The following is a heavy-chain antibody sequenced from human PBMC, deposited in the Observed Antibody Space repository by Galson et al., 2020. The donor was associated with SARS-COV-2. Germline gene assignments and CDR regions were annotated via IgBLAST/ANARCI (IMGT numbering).Heavy chain of an antibody. V-gene: IGHV3-11*01. CDR2: ISPNAITI. J-gene: IGHJ5*02. D-gene: IGHD3-22*01. CDR1: GFTFSEYY. Sequence: GSLRLSCAASGFTFSEYYMSWIRQAPGKGLEWISYISPNAITIYYADSVKGRFTISRDNSKNSLYLQLDSLRAEDTAVYYCARDGRPMTQNSWFDPWGQGTLVTGYS. CDR3: ARDGRPMTQNSWFDP.